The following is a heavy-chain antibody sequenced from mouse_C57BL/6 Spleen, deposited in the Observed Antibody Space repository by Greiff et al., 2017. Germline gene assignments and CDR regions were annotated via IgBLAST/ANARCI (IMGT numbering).Heavy chain of an antibody. CDR2: ISSGSSTI. D-gene: IGHD2-3*01. CDR1: GFTFSDYG. CDR3: ARHDGYYVGAMDY. Sequence: EVQVVESGGGLVKPGGSLKLSCAASGFTFSDYGMHWVRQAPEKGLEWVAYISSGSSTIYYADTVKGRFTISRDNAKNTLFLQMTSLRSEDTAMYYCARHDGYYVGAMDYWGQGTSVTVSS. J-gene: IGHJ4*01. V-gene: IGHV5-17*01.